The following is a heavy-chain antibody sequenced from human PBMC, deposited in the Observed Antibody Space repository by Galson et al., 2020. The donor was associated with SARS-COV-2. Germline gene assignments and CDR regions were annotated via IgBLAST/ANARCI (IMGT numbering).Heavy chain of an antibody. J-gene: IGHJ4*02. CDR3: AKGATDFDY. D-gene: IGHD1-26*01. Sequence: GESLKISCVASGFSLRNYGMHWVRQAPGKGLEWVAFNSYEGSIKYYVESVKGRFTISRDNSKNTLFLQMNSLTTDDTAVYYCAKGATDFDYWGRGTLVTVSS. CDR1: GFSLRNYG. CDR2: NSYEGSIK. V-gene: IGHV3-30*18.